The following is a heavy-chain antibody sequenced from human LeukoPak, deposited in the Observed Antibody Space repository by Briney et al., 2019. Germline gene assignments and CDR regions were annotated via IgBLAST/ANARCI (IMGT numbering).Heavy chain of an antibody. V-gene: IGHV3-48*03. CDR1: GFTFSSYE. D-gene: IGHD2-2*01. Sequence: PGGSLRLSCAASGFTFSSYEMNWVRQAPGKGLEWVSYISSSGSTIYYADSVKGRFTISRDNAKNSLYLQMNSLRAEDTAVYYCATVRLSPYQLLTEEWSYWGQGTLVTVSS. J-gene: IGHJ4*02. CDR3: ATVRLSPYQLLTEEWSY. CDR2: ISSSGSTI.